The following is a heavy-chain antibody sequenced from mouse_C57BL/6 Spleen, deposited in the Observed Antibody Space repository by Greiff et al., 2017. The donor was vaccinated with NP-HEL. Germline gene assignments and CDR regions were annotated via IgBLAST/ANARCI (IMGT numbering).Heavy chain of an antibody. CDR2: IYPGDGDT. V-gene: IGHV1-82*01. J-gene: IGHJ4*01. Sequence: QVQLQQSGPELVKPGASVKISCKASGYAFSSSWMNWVKQRPGKGLEWIGRIYPGDGDTNYNGKLKGKATLTADKSSSTAYMQLSSLTSEDSAVYFCAREDGLSAMDYWGQGTSVTVSS. D-gene: IGHD6-1*01. CDR3: AREDGLSAMDY. CDR1: GYAFSSSW.